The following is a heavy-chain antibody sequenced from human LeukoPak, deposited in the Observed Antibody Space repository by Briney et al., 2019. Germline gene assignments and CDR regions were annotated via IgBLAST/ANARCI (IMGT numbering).Heavy chain of an antibody. CDR3: AREGYDSRNDY. V-gene: IGHV4-31*03. CDR2: IYYSGST. Sequence: SETLSLTCTVSGGSISSGDYYWSWIRQHPGKGLEWIGYIYYSGSTYYNPSLKSRVTISVDTSKNQFSLKLSSVTAADTAVYYCAREGYDSRNDYWGQGTLVTVSS. J-gene: IGHJ4*02. CDR1: GGSISSGDYY. D-gene: IGHD3-22*01.